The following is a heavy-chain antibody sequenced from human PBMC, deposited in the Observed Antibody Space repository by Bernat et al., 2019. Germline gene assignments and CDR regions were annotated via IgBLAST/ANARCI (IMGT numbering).Heavy chain of an antibody. CDR3: ARGADSSSSPFDY. J-gene: IGHJ4*02. V-gene: IGHV1-8*01. D-gene: IGHD6-6*01. CDR2: MNPNSGNT. Sequence: QVQLVQSGAEVKKPGASVKVSYKASGYTFTSYDINWVRQATGQGLEWMGWMNPNSGNTCYVQRFQGRVTMTRNTSISTAYMELSSLRSEDTAVYYCARGADSSSSPFDYWGQGTLVTVSS. CDR1: GYTFTSYD.